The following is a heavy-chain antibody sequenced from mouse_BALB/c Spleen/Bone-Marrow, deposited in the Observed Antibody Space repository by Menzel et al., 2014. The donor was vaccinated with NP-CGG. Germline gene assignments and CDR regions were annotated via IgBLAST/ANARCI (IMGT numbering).Heavy chain of an antibody. Sequence: DVQLQASGAELVKPGASVKLSCTASGFNIKDTYMHWVKQRPEQGLEWIGRIDPANGNTKYDPKFQGKATITADTSSNTAYLQLSSLTSEDTAVYYCAFYYYGSSLFAYWGQGTLVTVSA. J-gene: IGHJ3*01. CDR1: GFNIKDTY. CDR3: AFYYYGSSLFAY. D-gene: IGHD1-1*01. V-gene: IGHV14-3*02. CDR2: IDPANGNT.